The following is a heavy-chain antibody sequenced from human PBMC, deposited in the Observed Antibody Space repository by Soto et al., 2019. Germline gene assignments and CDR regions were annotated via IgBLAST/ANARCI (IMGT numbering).Heavy chain of an antibody. D-gene: IGHD2-2*02. CDR2: IYYTGST. V-gene: IGHV4-30-4*01. CDR3: AREGAARYTYYYGTDV. Sequence: PSETLSLTCTVSGGSISSGDSYWIWIRQPPGKGLEWIGYIYYTGSTYYNPSLESRVTISVDTSKNQFSLKLNSMTAADTAVYYCAREGAARYTYYYGTDVWGQGTTVTVSS. CDR1: GGSISSGDSY. J-gene: IGHJ6*02.